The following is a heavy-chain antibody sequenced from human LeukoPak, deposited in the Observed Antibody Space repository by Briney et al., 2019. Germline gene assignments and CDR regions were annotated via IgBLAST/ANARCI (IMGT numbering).Heavy chain of an antibody. CDR2: VYRGGST. CDR3: ASPEGISGQYYYYGMDV. D-gene: IGHD1-14*01. Sequence: SGGSLRLSCVASGFTVCSNYLSWVCPAPGKGRGWVSVVYRGGSTYYADSVKGRFTISRDNSKNTLYHQMNSLRAEDTAVYYCASPEGISGQYYYYGMDVWGQGTTVTVSS. V-gene: IGHV3-53*01. CDR1: GFTVCSNY. J-gene: IGHJ6*02.